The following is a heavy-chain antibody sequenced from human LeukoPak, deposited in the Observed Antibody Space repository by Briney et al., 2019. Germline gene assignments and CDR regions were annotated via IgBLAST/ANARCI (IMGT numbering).Heavy chain of an antibody. D-gene: IGHD3-22*01. J-gene: IGHJ3*02. CDR3: AKDYYDSTSDAFDI. V-gene: IGHV3-23*01. CDR1: GFTFSSYW. Sequence: GGSLRLSGAVSGFTFSSYWMTWVRQAPGKGLEWVSAISGSGGSTYYADSVKGRFTISRDNSKNTLYLQMNSLRAEDTAVYYCAKDYYDSTSDAFDIWGQGTMVTVSS. CDR2: ISGSGGST.